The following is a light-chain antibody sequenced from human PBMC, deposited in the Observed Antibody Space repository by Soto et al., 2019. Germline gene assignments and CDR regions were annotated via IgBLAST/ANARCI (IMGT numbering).Light chain of an antibody. CDR1: QSISSS. V-gene: IGKV3-11*01. Sequence: IVLTQSPITLSLWPGETAVLSCRASQSISSSLSWYQQRPGQAPRLLIYDASNRAPGIPARFSGSGSGTFFTLTISSLEPEDFALYYCQHRSSWITFGQGTRLE. J-gene: IGKJ5*01. CDR3: QHRSSWIT. CDR2: DAS.